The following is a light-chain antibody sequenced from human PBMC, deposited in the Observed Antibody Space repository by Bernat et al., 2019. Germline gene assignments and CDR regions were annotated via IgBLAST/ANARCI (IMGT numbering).Light chain of an antibody. J-gene: IGKJ1*01. CDR2: DAS. CDR3: QQYGPSPPWT. CDR1: QSVSSY. Sequence: EIVLTQSPATLSLSPGERATLSCRASQSVSSYLAWYQQKPGQALRLLIYDASNRATGIPARFSGSGAGTDFTLTIDRLEPEDCAVYYCQQYGPSPPWTFGQGTKVEIK. V-gene: IGKV3-11*01.